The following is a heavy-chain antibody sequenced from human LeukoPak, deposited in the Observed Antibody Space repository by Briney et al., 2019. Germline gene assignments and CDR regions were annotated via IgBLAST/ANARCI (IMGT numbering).Heavy chain of an antibody. CDR1: GFTFSGYS. D-gene: IGHD6-13*01. J-gene: IGHJ4*02. Sequence: GGSLRLSCAASGFTFSGYSMNWVRQAPGKGLEWVSSVSTTSDYIHYADSLKGRVAISRDNAKNSLYLQMNSLRAEDTAVYYCARGGIYSQGFDYWGQGSLVTVSS. V-gene: IGHV3-21*01. CDR2: VSTTSDYI. CDR3: ARGGIYSQGFDY.